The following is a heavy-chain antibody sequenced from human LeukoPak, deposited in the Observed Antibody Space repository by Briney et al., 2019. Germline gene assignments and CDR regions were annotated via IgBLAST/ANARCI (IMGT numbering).Heavy chain of an antibody. J-gene: IGHJ4*02. CDR1: GFTFSSYT. D-gene: IGHD3-3*01. CDR3: ARGARRITIFGMVIAASLDY. CDR2: ISYDGSNK. V-gene: IGHV3-30-3*01. Sequence: GGSLRLSCAASGFTFSSYTMHWVRQAPGKGLEWVAVISYDGSNKYYADSVKGRFTISRDNSKNTLYLQMNSLRAEDTAVYYCARGARRITIFGMVIAASLDYWGQGTLVTVSS.